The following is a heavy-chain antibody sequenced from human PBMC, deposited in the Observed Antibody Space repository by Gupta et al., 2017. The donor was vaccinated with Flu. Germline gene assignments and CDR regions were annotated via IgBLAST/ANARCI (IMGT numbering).Heavy chain of an antibody. Sequence: QAHLVESGGGVVQPGRSLRLSCAASGFPFSSYGIHWVRRAPGKGLEWVAVIWYDGSIKYYADSVQGRFTLSRENSKNTLYLQMNSLRVEDTAVYYCARDRLIGLRQDEGYYYSTMDVWGQGTTVTVSS. D-gene: IGHD3-16*01. V-gene: IGHV3-33*01. CDR3: ARDRLIGLRQDEGYYYSTMDV. CDR1: GFPFSSYG. J-gene: IGHJ6*02. CDR2: IWYDGSIK.